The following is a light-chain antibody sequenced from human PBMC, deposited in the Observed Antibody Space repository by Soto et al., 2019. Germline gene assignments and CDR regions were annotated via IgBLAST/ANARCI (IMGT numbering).Light chain of an antibody. CDR3: QQNNKWPPVT. CDR1: QTISND. J-gene: IGKJ4*01. V-gene: IGKV3-15*01. CDR2: GAS. Sequence: EVVMTQSPATVSVSPGEGDTLSCRASQTISNDLAWYQQKPGQAPRLLIYGASTRATGVPARFSGGGSGTEFTLTISCLQSEDFAFYYCQQNNKWPPVTFGGGTKVDIK.